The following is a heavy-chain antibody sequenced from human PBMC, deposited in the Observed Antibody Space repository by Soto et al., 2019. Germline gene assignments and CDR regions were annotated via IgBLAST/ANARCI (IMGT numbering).Heavy chain of an antibody. D-gene: IGHD3-16*02. CDR3: AKFLGDYVWGSYRYFDY. CDR1: GFTFSSYA. Sequence: GGSLRLSCAASGFTFSSYAMSWVRQAPGKGLEWVSAISGSGGSTYYADSVKGRFTISRDNSKNTLYLQMNSLRAEDTAVYYCAKFLGDYVWGSYRYFDYWGQGTLVTVSS. V-gene: IGHV3-23*01. J-gene: IGHJ4*02. CDR2: ISGSGGST.